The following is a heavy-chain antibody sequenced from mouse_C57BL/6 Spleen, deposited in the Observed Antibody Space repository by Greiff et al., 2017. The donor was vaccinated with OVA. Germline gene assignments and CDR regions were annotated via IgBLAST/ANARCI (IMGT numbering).Heavy chain of an antibody. CDR3: ASTSNYGYFDV. V-gene: IGHV1-76*01. CDR1: GYTFTDYY. Sequence: VKLMESGAELVRPGASVKLSCKASGYTFTDYYINWVKQRPGQGLEWIARIYPGSGNTYYNEKFKGKATLTAEKSSSTAYMQLSSLTSEDSAVYFCASTSNYGYFDVWGTGTTVTVSS. CDR2: IYPGSGNT. D-gene: IGHD2-12*01. J-gene: IGHJ1*03.